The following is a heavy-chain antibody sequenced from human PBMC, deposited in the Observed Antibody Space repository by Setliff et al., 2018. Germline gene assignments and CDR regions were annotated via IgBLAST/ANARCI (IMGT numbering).Heavy chain of an antibody. V-gene: IGHV4-39*07. CDR1: GFTFHGHG. CDR2: IYFSGSS. Sequence: PGGSLRLSCAASGFTFHGHGMNWVRQAPGKGLEWIGSIYFSGSSYSNPSLKSRITISVDTSKNQFSLKLSSVTAADTAVYYCARRGMSSSWFQGYFDYWGQGTLVTVSS. J-gene: IGHJ4*02. D-gene: IGHD6-13*01. CDR3: ARRGMSSSWFQGYFDY.